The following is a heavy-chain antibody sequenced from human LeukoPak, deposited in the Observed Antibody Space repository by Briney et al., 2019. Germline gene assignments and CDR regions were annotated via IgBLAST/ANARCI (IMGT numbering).Heavy chain of an antibody. D-gene: IGHD6-13*01. CDR2: INHSGST. V-gene: IGHV4-34*01. J-gene: IGHJ4*02. CDR1: GGSISSYY. CDR3: ARTAAAVGIDY. Sequence: PSETLSLTCTVSGGSISSYYWSWIRQPPGKGLEWIGEINHSGSTNYNPSLKSRVTISVDTSKNQFSLKLSSVTAADTAVYYCARTAAAVGIDYWGQGTLVTVSS.